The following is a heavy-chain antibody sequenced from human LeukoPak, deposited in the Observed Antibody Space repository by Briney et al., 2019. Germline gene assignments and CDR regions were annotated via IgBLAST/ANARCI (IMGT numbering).Heavy chain of an antibody. Sequence: GGSLRLSCAASGFTVSSNYMSWVRQAPGKGLEWVSFMYRGDRTYYADSVKGRFTISRDNAKNSLFLQMNSLRAEDTAVYYCARYLSWLRDFDYWGQGTLVTVSS. D-gene: IGHD5-12*01. V-gene: IGHV3-66*01. CDR1: GFTVSSNY. CDR2: MYRGDRT. CDR3: ARYLSWLRDFDY. J-gene: IGHJ4*02.